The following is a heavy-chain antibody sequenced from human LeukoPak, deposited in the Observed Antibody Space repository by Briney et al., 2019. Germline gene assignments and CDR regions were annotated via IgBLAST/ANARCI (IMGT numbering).Heavy chain of an antibody. Sequence: PGGSLRLSCAASGFTFSSYAIHWVRQAPGKGLEWVAVISYDGSNKYYADSVKGRFTISRDNSKNTLYLQMNSLRAEDTAVYYCARDPLAYCGGDCYSFDYWGQGTLVTVSS. J-gene: IGHJ4*02. V-gene: IGHV3-30-3*01. CDR2: ISYDGSNK. D-gene: IGHD2-21*02. CDR1: GFTFSSYA. CDR3: ARDPLAYCGGDCYSFDY.